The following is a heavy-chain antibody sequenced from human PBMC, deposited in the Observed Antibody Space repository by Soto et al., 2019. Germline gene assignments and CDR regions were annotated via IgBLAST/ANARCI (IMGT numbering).Heavy chain of an antibody. D-gene: IGHD1-26*01. Sequence: GGSLRLSCAASGFTFSSYAMHWVRQAPGKVLEWVAVISYDGSNKYYADSVKGRFTISRDNSKNTLYLQMNSLRAEDTAVYYCARDGNELGSRYYYYGMDVWGQGTTVTVSS. V-gene: IGHV3-30-3*01. CDR2: ISYDGSNK. J-gene: IGHJ6*02. CDR3: ARDGNELGSRYYYYGMDV. CDR1: GFTFSSYA.